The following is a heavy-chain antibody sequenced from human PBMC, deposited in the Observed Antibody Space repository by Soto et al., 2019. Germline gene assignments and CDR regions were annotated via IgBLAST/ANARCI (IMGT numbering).Heavy chain of an antibody. CDR3: ARRREVYYGMDV. J-gene: IGHJ6*02. CDR1: GYSFTSYW. Sequence: VESLKISCKGSGYSFTSYWISWVRQMPGKGLEWMGRIDPSDSYTNYSPSFQGHVTISADKSISTAYLQWSSLKASDTAMYYCARRREVYYGMDVWGQGTTVTVSS. V-gene: IGHV5-10-1*01. CDR2: IDPSDSYT.